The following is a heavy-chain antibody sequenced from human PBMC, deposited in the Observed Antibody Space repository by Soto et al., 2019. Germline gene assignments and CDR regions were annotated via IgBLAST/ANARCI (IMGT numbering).Heavy chain of an antibody. Sequence: GGSLRLSCAASGFTFSSYWMHWVRQAPGKGLVWVSRINSDGSSTSYADSVKGRFTISRDNAKNTLYLQMNSPRAEDTAVYYCARDRGCSSTSCYLNWFDPWGQVTLVTVSS. J-gene: IGHJ5*02. CDR2: INSDGSST. CDR1: GFTFSSYW. V-gene: IGHV3-74*01. CDR3: ARDRGCSSTSCYLNWFDP. D-gene: IGHD2-2*01.